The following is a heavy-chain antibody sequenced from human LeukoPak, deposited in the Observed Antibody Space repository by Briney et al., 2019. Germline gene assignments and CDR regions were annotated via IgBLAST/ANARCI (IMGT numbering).Heavy chain of an antibody. CDR2: ISSSGSTI. J-gene: IGHJ4*02. D-gene: IGHD6-19*01. CDR3: ARETSSGWDVKRYYFDY. CDR1: GFTFSDYY. Sequence: GGSLRLSCAASGFTFSDYYMSWIRQAPGKGLEWVSYISSSGSTIYYADSVKGRFTISRDNAKNSLYLQMNSLRAEDTAVYYCARETSSGWDVKRYYFDYWGQGTLVTVYS. V-gene: IGHV3-11*01.